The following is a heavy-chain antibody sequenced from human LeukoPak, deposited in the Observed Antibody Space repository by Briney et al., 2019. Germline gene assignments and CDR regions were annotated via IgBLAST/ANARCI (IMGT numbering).Heavy chain of an antibody. Sequence: GGSLRLSCAASGFTFDDYGMSWVRQAPGKGLEWVSGINWNGGSTGYADSVKGRFTMSRDNVKNTLYLQMNSLRVEDTAVYYCARDPRNIELAPWGQGTLVTVSS. D-gene: IGHD5-12*01. CDR1: GFTFDDYG. J-gene: IGHJ5*02. CDR3: ARDPRNIELAP. V-gene: IGHV3-20*04. CDR2: INWNGGST.